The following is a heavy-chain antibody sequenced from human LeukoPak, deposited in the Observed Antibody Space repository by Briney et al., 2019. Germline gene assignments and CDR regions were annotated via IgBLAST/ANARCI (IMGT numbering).Heavy chain of an antibody. CDR2: MNPNSGNT. CDR3: ARETRYSSSWYGRISGD. D-gene: IGHD6-13*01. CDR1: GYTFTSYD. J-gene: IGHJ4*02. V-gene: IGHV1-8*01. Sequence: ASVKVSCKASGYTFTSYDINWVRQATGQGLEWMGWMNPNSGNTGYAQKFQGRVTMTRDTSISTAYMELSRLRSDDTAVYYCARETRYSSSWYGRISGDWGQGTLVTVSS.